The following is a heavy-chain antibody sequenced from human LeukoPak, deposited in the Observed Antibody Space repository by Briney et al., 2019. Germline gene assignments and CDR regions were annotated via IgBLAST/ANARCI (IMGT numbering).Heavy chain of an antibody. CDR3: AKGTLSYSSSCPPDY. V-gene: IGHV3-23*01. CDR1: GFTFSTFA. Sequence: GGSLRLSCFASGFTFSTFAMTWVRQSPGRGLEWVSTISGRGSDTYYADSVKGRFTISRDNSKNTLYLQMNSLRAEDTAVYYCAKGTLSYSSSCPPDYWGQGTLVTVSS. D-gene: IGHD6-13*01. J-gene: IGHJ4*02. CDR2: ISGRGSDT.